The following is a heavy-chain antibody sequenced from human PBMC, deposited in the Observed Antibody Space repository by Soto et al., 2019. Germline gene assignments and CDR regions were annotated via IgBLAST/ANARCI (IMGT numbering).Heavy chain of an antibody. Sequence: GGSLRLSCAASGFTFSSYAMHWVRQAPGKGLEWVAVISYDGSNKYYADSVKGRFTISRDNSKNTLYLQMNSLRAEDTAVYYCTRDYYDSSGKRKISRRTPSSFDIWGRGTMVAVSS. CDR3: TRDYYDSSGKRKISRRTPSSFDI. CDR2: ISYDGSNK. CDR1: GFTFSSYA. V-gene: IGHV3-30-3*01. D-gene: IGHD3-22*01. J-gene: IGHJ3*02.